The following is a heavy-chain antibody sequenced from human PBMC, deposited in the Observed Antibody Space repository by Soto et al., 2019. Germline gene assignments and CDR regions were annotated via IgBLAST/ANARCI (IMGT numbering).Heavy chain of an antibody. Sequence: EMQLLESGGGLVQPGGSLRLSCIASGFTFRNYAMSWVRQAPGKGLEWVSASRGSATTTYYADSVKGRFTISRDNSKNTLYLQMNSLRVEDTAIYYCAKDILDVTPGMYVWGQGITVTVSS. J-gene: IGHJ6*02. CDR2: SRGSATTT. D-gene: IGHD2-21*02. CDR1: GFTFRNYA. V-gene: IGHV3-23*01. CDR3: AKDILDVTPGMYV.